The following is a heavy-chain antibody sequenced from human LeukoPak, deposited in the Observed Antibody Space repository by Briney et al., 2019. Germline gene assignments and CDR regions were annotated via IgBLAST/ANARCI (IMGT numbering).Heavy chain of an antibody. CDR1: GYTFTGYY. Sequence: ASVKVSCEASGYTFTGYYMHWVRQAPGQGLEWMGWINPNSGGTNYAQKFQGRVTMTRDTSISTAYMELSRLRSDDTAVYYCARVLSGYEYYYYGMDVWGQGTTVTVSS. J-gene: IGHJ6*02. CDR2: INPNSGGT. V-gene: IGHV1-2*02. D-gene: IGHD5-12*01. CDR3: ARVLSGYEYYYYGMDV.